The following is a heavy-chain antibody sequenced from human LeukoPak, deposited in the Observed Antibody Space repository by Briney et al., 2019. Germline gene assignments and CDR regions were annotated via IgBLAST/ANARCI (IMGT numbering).Heavy chain of an antibody. CDR2: INPSGGTT. V-gene: IGHV1-46*01. J-gene: IGHJ3*02. CDR1: GYTFTTYY. D-gene: IGHD3-10*01. Sequence: ASVKVSCKASGYTFTTYYMHWVRQAPGQGLEWMGIINPSGGTTGYAQKFQGRLTMTRDTSTTTVYMELSSLRSEDTAVYYCARVRVRGLGTNAFDIWGQGTMVTVSS. CDR3: ARVRVRGLGTNAFDI.